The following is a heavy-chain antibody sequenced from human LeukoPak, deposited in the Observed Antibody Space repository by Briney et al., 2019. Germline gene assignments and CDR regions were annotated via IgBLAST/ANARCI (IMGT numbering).Heavy chain of an antibody. CDR3: ARDPGYSYGPQTYYLDY. CDR1: GYTFTSYY. D-gene: IGHD5-18*01. V-gene: IGHV1-46*01. CDR2: INPSGGST. Sequence: ASVKVSCKASGYTFTSYYMHWVRQAPGQGLEWMGIINPSGGSTSYAQKFQGRVTMTRDTSTSTVYMELSSLRSEDTAVYYCARDPGYSYGPQTYYLDYWGQGTLVTVSS. J-gene: IGHJ4*02.